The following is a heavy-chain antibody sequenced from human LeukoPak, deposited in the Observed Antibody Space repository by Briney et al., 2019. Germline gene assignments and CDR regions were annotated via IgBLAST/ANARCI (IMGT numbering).Heavy chain of an antibody. V-gene: IGHV1-2*02. CDR1: GYTFTGYY. CDR2: INPNSGGT. D-gene: IGHD1-26*01. CDR3: ARDLRIVGATNAFDI. Sequence: SVKVSCKASGYTFTGYYMHWVRQAPGQGLEWMGWINPNSGGTNYAQKFQGRVTMTRDTSISTAYMELSRLRSDDTAVYYCARDLRIVGATNAFDIWGQGTMVTVSS. J-gene: IGHJ3*02.